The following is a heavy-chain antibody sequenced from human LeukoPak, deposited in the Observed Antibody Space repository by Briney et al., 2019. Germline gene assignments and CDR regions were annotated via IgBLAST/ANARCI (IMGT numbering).Heavy chain of an antibody. CDR1: GFTFSSYW. CDR2: IKQDGSEK. J-gene: IGHJ4*02. Sequence: EGSLRLSCAASGFTFSSYWMSWVRQAPGKGLEWVANIKQDGSEKYYVDSVKGRFTISRDNAKNSLYLQMNSLRAEDTAAYYCASLIVVVPAAIYYFDYWDQGTLVTVSS. CDR3: ASLIVVVPAAIYYFDY. V-gene: IGHV3-7*03. D-gene: IGHD2-2*01.